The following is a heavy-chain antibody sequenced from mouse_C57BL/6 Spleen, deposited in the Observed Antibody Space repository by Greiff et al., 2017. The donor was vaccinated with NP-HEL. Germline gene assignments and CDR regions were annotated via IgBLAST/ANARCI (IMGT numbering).Heavy chain of an antibody. Sequence: EVQLQQSGPVLVKPGASVKMSCKASGYTFTDYYMNWVKQSHGKSLEWIGVINPYNGGTSYNQKFQGKATLTVDKSSSTAYMELNSLTSEDSAVYYWARRELPSAWFAYWGQGTLVTVSA. J-gene: IGHJ3*01. V-gene: IGHV1-19*01. D-gene: IGHD2-1*01. CDR1: GYTFTDYY. CDR2: INPYNGGT. CDR3: ARRELPSAWFAY.